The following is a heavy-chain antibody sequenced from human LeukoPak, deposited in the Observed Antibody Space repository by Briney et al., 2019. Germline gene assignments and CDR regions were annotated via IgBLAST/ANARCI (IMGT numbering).Heavy chain of an antibody. V-gene: IGHV1-46*01. CDR3: ARDPYFDFWSARSGGGNWFDP. D-gene: IGHD3-3*01. J-gene: IGHJ5*02. Sequence: ASVKVSCKASGYTFTSYYMHWVRQAPGQGLVWMGIINPSGGSTSYAQKFQGRVTMTRDTSTSTVYMELSSLRSEDTAVYYCARDPYFDFWSARSGGGNWFDPWGQGTLVTVSS. CDR1: GYTFTSYY. CDR2: INPSGGST.